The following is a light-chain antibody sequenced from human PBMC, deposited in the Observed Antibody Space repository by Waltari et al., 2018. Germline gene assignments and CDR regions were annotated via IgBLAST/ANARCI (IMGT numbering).Light chain of an antibody. CDR3: QTWVTGIRVI. J-gene: IGLJ2*01. CDR2: VVSGGSY. CDR1: SGHSTYA. V-gene: IGLV4-69*01. Sequence: QLVLTQSPSASASLGASVTLTCTLSSGHSTYAIAWHQPQPAKGPRYLMKVVSGGSYTKGDGISDRCSGASSGTERYLTSSSLQSDDEADYYCQTWVTGIRVIFGGGTKLTVL.